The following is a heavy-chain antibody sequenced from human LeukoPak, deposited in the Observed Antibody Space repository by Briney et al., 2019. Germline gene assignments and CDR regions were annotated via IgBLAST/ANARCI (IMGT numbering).Heavy chain of an antibody. D-gene: IGHD3-9*01. CDR1: GFTFSSYA. CDR2: ISGSGGST. Sequence: GGSLRLSCAASGFTFSSYAMSWVRQAPGKGLEWVSAISGSGGSTYYADSVKGRFTISRDNSKNTLYLQMNSLRAEDTAVYYCAKDRDDILTGYYPDAFDIWDQGTMVTVSS. V-gene: IGHV3-23*01. J-gene: IGHJ3*02. CDR3: AKDRDDILTGYYPDAFDI.